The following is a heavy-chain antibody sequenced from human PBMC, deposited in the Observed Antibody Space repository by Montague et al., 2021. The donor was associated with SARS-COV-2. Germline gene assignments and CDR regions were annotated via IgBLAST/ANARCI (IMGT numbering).Heavy chain of an antibody. D-gene: IGHD3-22*01. CDR3: ARVHYYTGYVDS. J-gene: IGHJ4*02. Sequence: SETLSLTCTVSGGSMRDYYWSWIRQPPGEGLEWIGYIYYSGSTDXNPSLNSRVTLSLDTSKNQFSLNLRSVTAADTAFYYCARVHYYTGYVDSWGQGTLVSVSS. CDR1: GGSMRDYY. V-gene: IGHV4-59*01. CDR2: IYYSGST.